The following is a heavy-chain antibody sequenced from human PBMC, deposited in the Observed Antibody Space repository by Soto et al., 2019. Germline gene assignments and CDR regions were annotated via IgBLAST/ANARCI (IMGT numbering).Heavy chain of an antibody. CDR2: ISYDGSNK. D-gene: IGHD3-22*01. J-gene: IGHJ6*02. Sequence: GGSLRLSCAASGFTFSSYAMHWVRQAPGKGLEWVAVISYDGSNKYYADSVKGRFTISRDNSKNTLYLQMNSLRAEDTAVYYCAREITMRDYYYYYYGMDVWGQGTTVTVSS. CDR1: GFTFSSYA. V-gene: IGHV3-30-3*01. CDR3: AREITMRDYYYYYYGMDV.